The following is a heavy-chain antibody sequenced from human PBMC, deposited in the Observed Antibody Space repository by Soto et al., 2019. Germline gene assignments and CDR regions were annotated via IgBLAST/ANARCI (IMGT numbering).Heavy chain of an antibody. Sequence: RGSLRLSCVASGFTFSSFAMSWFRQAPGKGLEWVSAIGGSGGSTYYADSVKGRFTISRDNSKNMVYLQMNSLRAEDTAVYYCARVMRDSYFDYWGQRTLVTVSS. CDR1: GFTFSSFA. V-gene: IGHV3-23*01. D-gene: IGHD2-8*01. J-gene: IGHJ4*02. CDR3: ARVMRDSYFDY. CDR2: IGGSGGST.